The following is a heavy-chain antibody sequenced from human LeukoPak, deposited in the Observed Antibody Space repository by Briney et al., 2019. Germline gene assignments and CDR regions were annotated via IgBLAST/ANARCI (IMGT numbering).Heavy chain of an antibody. Sequence: RGGSERLSCAASGFTFSSYEMNWVRQAPGKGLEWVSYISSSGSTIYYADSVRGRFTISRDNAKNSLYLQMNSLRAEDTAVYYCARTLVVVSATSSYWGEGTLVSASS. J-gene: IGHJ4*02. CDR2: ISSSGSTI. CDR1: GFTFSSYE. V-gene: IGHV3-48*03. CDR3: ARTLVVVSATSSY. D-gene: IGHD2-15*01.